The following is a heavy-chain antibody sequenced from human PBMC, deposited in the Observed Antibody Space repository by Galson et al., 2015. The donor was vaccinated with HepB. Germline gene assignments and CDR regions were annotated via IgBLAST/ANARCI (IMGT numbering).Heavy chain of an antibody. J-gene: IGHJ4*02. Sequence: LSLTCAVCGGSFSGYYWTWIRQPPGKGLEWIGEIHPSGSTNYNPSLQSRVIISVDTSKNQFSLKLSSVTAADTAVYYCARGTDAYKVGNYWGQGTLVTVSS. V-gene: IGHV4-34*01. CDR1: GGSFSGYY. CDR3: ARGTDAYKVGNY. CDR2: IHPSGST. D-gene: IGHD5-24*01.